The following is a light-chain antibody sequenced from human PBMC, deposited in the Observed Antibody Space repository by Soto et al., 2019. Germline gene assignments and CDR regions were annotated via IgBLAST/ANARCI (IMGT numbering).Light chain of an antibody. Sequence: EIVMTQSPATLFVSPGERATVSCRASQSVSSSLAWYQQKPGQAPRLLIYGASTRAAGIPAGFSGSGSGTEFTLTISSLQPEDFAVYFCHQYNNWPYTFGQGTKLEIK. CDR3: HQYNNWPYT. J-gene: IGKJ2*01. CDR1: QSVSSS. V-gene: IGKV3-15*01. CDR2: GAS.